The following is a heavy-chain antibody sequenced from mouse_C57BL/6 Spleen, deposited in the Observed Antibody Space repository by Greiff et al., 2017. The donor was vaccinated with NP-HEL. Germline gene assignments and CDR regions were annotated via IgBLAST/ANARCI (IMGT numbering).Heavy chain of an antibody. CDR2: IDPANGNT. CDR1: GFNIKNTY. J-gene: IGHJ4*01. V-gene: IGHV14-3*01. Sequence: EVQLQESVAELVRPGASVKLSCTASGFNIKNTYMHWVKQRPEQGLEWIGRIDPANGNTKYAPKFQGKATITADTSSTTAYLQLSSLTSEDTAIYYCARWGIGYDYDYYAMDYWGKGTSVTVAS. D-gene: IGHD2-4*01. CDR3: ARWGIGYDYDYYAMDY.